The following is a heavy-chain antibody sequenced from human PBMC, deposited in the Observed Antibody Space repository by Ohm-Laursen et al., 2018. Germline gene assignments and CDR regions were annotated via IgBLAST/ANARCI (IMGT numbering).Heavy chain of an antibody. CDR3: ARFSSGWSYWFDP. Sequence: SQTLSLTCTVSGGSISSYYWSWIRQPPGKGLEWIGYIYYSGSTNYNPSLKSRVTISVDTSKNQFSLKLSSVTAADTAVYYCARFSSGWSYWFDPWGQGTLVTVSS. D-gene: IGHD6-19*01. V-gene: IGHV4-59*01. CDR1: GGSISSYY. J-gene: IGHJ5*02. CDR2: IYYSGST.